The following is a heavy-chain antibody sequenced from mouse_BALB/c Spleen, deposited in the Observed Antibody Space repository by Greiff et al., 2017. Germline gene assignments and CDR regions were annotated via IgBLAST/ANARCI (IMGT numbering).Heavy chain of an antibody. CDR2: IFPGTGTT. Sequence: VQLQQSGAELVKPGASVKLSCKTSGYTFTSYWIQWVKQRPGQGLGWIGEIFPGTGTTYYNEKFKGKATLTIDTSSSTAYMQLSSLTSEDSAVYFCAKSPRYAAMDYWGQGTSVTVSS. V-gene: IGHV1S132*01. J-gene: IGHJ4*01. D-gene: IGHD2-14*01. CDR3: AKSPRYAAMDY. CDR1: GYTFTSYW.